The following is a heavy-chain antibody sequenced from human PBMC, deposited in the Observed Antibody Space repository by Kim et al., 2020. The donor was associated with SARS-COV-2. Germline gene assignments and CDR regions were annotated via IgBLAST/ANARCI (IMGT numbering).Heavy chain of an antibody. CDR3: ARDYDPEY. CDR2: INPNGGET. V-gene: IGHV1-2*02. D-gene: IGHD3-3*01. J-gene: IGHJ4*02. CDR1: GYNFNDHY. Sequence: ASVKVSCKVSGYNFNDHYIHWVRQAPGQGLEWMGWINPNGGETKYAEKFHGKASMTRDMSTNTAYVELYSMSFDDTAVYYCARDYDPEYWGQGTLVTVSS.